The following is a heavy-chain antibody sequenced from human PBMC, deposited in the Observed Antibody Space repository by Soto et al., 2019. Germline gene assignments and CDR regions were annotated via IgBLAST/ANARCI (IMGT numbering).Heavy chain of an antibody. J-gene: IGHJ4*02. V-gene: IGHV3-30-3*01. D-gene: IGHD5-18*01. Sequence: QVQLVESGGGVVQPGRSLRLSCAASGFNFGTYAMHWVRQAPGKGLEWVAVVSDDGSIQYYADSVKGRFTISRDNSKNTLYLQMSSLRVEDTAVFYCARAIDTAMDPCDYLGQGTLVTVSS. CDR1: GFNFGTYA. CDR3: ARAIDTAMDPCDY. CDR2: VSDDGSIQ.